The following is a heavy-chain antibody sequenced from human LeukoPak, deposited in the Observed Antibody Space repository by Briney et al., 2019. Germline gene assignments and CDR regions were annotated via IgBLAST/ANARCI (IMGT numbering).Heavy chain of an antibody. CDR3: ARVGYCSSTSCPRAFDI. Sequence: GGSLRLSCAASGFTFSSYSVNWVRQAPGKGLEWVSYISSSSGTISYADSVKGRFTISRDNAKNSLYLQMNSLRAEDTAVYYCARVGYCSSTSCPRAFDIWGQGTMVTVSS. J-gene: IGHJ3*02. CDR1: GFTFSSYS. D-gene: IGHD2-2*01. CDR2: ISSSSGTI. V-gene: IGHV3-48*04.